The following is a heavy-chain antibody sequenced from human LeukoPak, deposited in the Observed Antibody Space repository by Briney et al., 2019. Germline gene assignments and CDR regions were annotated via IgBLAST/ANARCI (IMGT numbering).Heavy chain of an antibody. CDR3: ARILTYYYDSSGYRFDY. D-gene: IGHD3-22*01. CDR2: INHSGST. CDR1: GGSFSGYY. J-gene: IGHJ4*02. V-gene: IGHV4-34*01. Sequence: ETLSLTCAVYGGSFSGYYWSWIRQPPGKGLEWIGEINHSGSTNYNPSLKSRVTISVDTSKNQFSLKLSSVTAADTAVYYCARILTYYYDSSGYRFDYWGQGTLVTVSS.